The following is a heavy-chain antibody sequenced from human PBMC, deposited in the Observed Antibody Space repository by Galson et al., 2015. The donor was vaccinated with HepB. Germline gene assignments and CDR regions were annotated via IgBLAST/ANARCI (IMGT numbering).Heavy chain of an antibody. Sequence: LSLTCAVSGGSISSGNYAWSWIRQPPGKGLEWVGYIDPVRNTNYNPSLKSRLTISVDTSKNQFSLELTSVTAADTAVYFCARSTCSGGSCYDLWGQGTLVTVSS. J-gene: IGHJ5*02. CDR2: IDPVRNT. D-gene: IGHD2-15*01. V-gene: IGHV4-30-2*01. CDR1: GGSISSGNYA. CDR3: ARSTCSGGSCYDL.